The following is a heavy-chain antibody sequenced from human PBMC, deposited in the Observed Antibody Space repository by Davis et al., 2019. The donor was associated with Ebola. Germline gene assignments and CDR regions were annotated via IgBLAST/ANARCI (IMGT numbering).Heavy chain of an antibody. D-gene: IGHD3-22*01. Sequence: ASVKVSCKASGYTFTGYYMHWVRQAPGQGLEWMGWINPNSGGTNYAQNLQGRVTMTTDTSTSTAYMELRSLRSDDTAVYYCARGGTYYYDSSGYYGVGYYFDYWGQGTLVTVSS. J-gene: IGHJ4*02. V-gene: IGHV1-2*02. CDR1: GYTFTGYY. CDR3: ARGGTYYYDSSGYYGVGYYFDY. CDR2: INPNSGGT.